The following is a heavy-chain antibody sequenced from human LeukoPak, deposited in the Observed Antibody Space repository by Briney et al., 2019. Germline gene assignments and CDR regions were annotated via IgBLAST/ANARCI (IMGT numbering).Heavy chain of an antibody. CDR1: GYTFTSYY. Sequence: ASVKVSCKASGYTFTSYYMHWVRQAPGQGLEWMGWINPNSGGTNYAQKFQGRVTMTRDTSISTAYMELSRLRSDDTAVYYCARDGLNQYYDFWSGRRYMDVWGKGTTVTVSS. V-gene: IGHV1-2*02. CDR2: INPNSGGT. CDR3: ARDGLNQYYDFWSGRRYMDV. D-gene: IGHD3-3*01. J-gene: IGHJ6*03.